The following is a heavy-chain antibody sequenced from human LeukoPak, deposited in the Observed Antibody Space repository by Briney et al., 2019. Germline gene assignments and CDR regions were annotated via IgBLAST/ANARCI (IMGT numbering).Heavy chain of an antibody. Sequence: GGSLRLSCAASGFTFSSYEMNWVRQAPGKGLEWVSSISSSSSYIYYADSVKGRFTISRDSAKNSLYLQMNSLRAEDTAVYYCARADWDTAMIDYWGQGTLVTVSS. CDR3: ARADWDTAMIDY. CDR2: ISSSSSYI. D-gene: IGHD5-18*01. J-gene: IGHJ4*02. V-gene: IGHV3-21*01. CDR1: GFTFSSYE.